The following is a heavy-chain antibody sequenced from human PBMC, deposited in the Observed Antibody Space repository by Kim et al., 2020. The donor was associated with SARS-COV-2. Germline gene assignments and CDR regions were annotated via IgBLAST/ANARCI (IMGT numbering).Heavy chain of an antibody. CDR3: ARDDYGDPASGMDV. V-gene: IGHV4-30-2*04. Sequence: NPSLKSRVTISVDTSKNQFSLKLSSVTAADTAVYYCARDDYGDPASGMDVWGQGTTVTVSS. J-gene: IGHJ6*02. D-gene: IGHD4-17*01.